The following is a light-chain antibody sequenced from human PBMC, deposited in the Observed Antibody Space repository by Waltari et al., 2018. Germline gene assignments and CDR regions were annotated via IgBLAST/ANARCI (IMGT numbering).Light chain of an antibody. Sequence: QSALTQPASVSGSPGQSITIPCLGSSRDVGAYKYFSRFQQHPGKAPKLIIYDASTRPSGTSDRFSGSKSGNTASLTISGLQAEDEADYYCSSYTTSRTWVFGGGTKLTVL. CDR2: DAS. J-gene: IGLJ3*02. CDR1: SRDVGAYKY. CDR3: SSYTTSRTWV. V-gene: IGLV2-14*03.